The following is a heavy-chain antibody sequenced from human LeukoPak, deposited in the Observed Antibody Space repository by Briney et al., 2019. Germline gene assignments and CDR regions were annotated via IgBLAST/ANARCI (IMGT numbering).Heavy chain of an antibody. D-gene: IGHD1-20*01. V-gene: IGHV3-23*01. CDR2: VTGSGDST. J-gene: IGHJ4*02. CDR3: ARRYNSYYFDY. Sequence: PGGSLRLSCAASGFTLSSYTMRWVRQAPGKGLEWVSSVTGSGDSTYADSVRGRFTVSRDNSKNTVYLQMNSLRAEDTAVYFCARRYNSYYFDYWGQGTLVTVSS. CDR1: GFTLSSYT.